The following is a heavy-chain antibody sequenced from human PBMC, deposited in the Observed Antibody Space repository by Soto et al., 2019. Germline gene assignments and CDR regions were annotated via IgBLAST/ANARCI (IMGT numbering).Heavy chain of an antibody. D-gene: IGHD6-19*01. CDR3: ARDGTQSAWSFQDY. J-gene: IGHJ4*02. V-gene: IGHV4-31*03. CDR1: GGSISSGSAY. CDR2: IYFSGST. Sequence: QVQLQESGPGLVKPSQTLSLTCTVSGGSISSGSAYWSWLRQQPGKGLEWIGYIYFSGSTYYNPSLKGRVKISVDTSKNQLYLRLTSVTAADTAVYYCARDGTQSAWSFQDYWGQGTLVTVSS.